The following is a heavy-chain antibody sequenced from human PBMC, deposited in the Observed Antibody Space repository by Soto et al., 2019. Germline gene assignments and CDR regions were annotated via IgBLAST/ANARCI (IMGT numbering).Heavy chain of an antibody. CDR1: GFTFSNAW. Sequence: EVQLVESGGGLVKPGGSLRLSCAASGFTFSNAWMNWVRQAPGKGLEWVGRIRSNADGGTADYAAPVKGRFTFSRDDSQDTLFLQMNSLKTEDTAVYFCTTLISGLVTGHWGQGTLVTVSS. J-gene: IGHJ4*02. CDR3: TTLISGLVTGH. D-gene: IGHD3-3*01. CDR2: IRSNADGGTA. V-gene: IGHV3-15*07.